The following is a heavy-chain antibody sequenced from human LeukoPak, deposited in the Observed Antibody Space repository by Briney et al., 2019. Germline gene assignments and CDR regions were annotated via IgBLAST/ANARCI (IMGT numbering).Heavy chain of an antibody. V-gene: IGHV4-59*02. CDR1: GASVSSSH. Sequence: SETLSLTCLVSGASVSSSHWNWIRQLPGKGLEWIGCLSYTGKTDYNSSLTSRVTISLDTSKNQVSLKLTSLTAADTAVYYCSEGYFEPFDHWGQGTLVTVSS. CDR3: SEGYFEPFDH. CDR2: LSYTGKT. D-gene: IGHD5-24*01. J-gene: IGHJ4*02.